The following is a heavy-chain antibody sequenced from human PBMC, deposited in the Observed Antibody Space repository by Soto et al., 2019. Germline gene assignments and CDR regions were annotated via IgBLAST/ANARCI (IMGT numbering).Heavy chain of an antibody. Sequence: GGSLRLSCAASGFTFSSYVMSWVHQAPGKGLEWVSGISGSGGSTYYADSVKGRFTISRDNSKNTLYLQMNSLRAEDTAVYYCAKVPYDFWSGYYPPLYFDYWGQGTLVTVSS. CDR2: ISGSGGST. V-gene: IGHV3-23*01. J-gene: IGHJ4*02. D-gene: IGHD3-3*01. CDR3: AKVPYDFWSGYYPPLYFDY. CDR1: GFTFSSYV.